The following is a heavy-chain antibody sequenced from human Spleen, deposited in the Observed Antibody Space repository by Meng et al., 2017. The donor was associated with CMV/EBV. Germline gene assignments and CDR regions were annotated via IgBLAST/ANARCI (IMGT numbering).Heavy chain of an antibody. J-gene: IGHJ4*02. V-gene: IGHV3-53*01. CDR3: ARDPRDTSGWYYFDY. CDR1: DFTVSSNY. Sequence: GGSLRLSCAASDFTVSSNYMTWVRQAPGKGLEWVSVIYSGGSTYYADSVKGRFTISRDRSKNTLYLQMNNLRAEDTAVYYCARDPRDTSGWYYFDYWGQGTLVTVSS. CDR2: IYSGGST. D-gene: IGHD6-19*01.